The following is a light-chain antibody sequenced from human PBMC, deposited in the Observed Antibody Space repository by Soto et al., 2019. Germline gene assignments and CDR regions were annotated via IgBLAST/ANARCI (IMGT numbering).Light chain of an antibody. Sequence: IVMTQSPSSLSASVGDRVTITCRASQSISSYLNWYQQKPGKAPKLLIYAASSLQSGVPSRFSGSGSGTDFTLTISSLQPEDFATYYCQQSYSTFTWTFGQGTKVDIK. CDR1: QSISSY. CDR2: AAS. V-gene: IGKV1-39*01. CDR3: QQSYSTFTWT. J-gene: IGKJ1*01.